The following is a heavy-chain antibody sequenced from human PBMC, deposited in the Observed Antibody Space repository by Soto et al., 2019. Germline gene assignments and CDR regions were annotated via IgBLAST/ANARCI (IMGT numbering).Heavy chain of an antibody. CDR3: ARGSRYYDILTGYYNNYYYGMDV. J-gene: IGHJ6*02. Sequence: GGSLRLSCAASGFTFSSYAMHWVRQAPGKGLEWVAVISYDGSNKYYADSVKGRFTISRDNSKNTLYLQMNSLIAEDTAVYYCARGSRYYDILTGYYNNYYYGMDVWGQGTTVTVSS. D-gene: IGHD3-9*01. V-gene: IGHV3-30-3*01. CDR2: ISYDGSNK. CDR1: GFTFSSYA.